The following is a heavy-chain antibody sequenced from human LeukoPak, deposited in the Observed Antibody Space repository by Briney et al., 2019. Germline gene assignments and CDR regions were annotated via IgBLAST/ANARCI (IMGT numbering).Heavy chain of an antibody. CDR3: AKETPNTGWFDP. CDR2: INPSGDGT. Sequence: VKVSCKASGXTXXTNXXHWVRQAXGQGLXWIGVINPSGDGTSYPQKFQGRVTLARDTSTSTIYMELSSLRSEDTAIYYCAKETPNTGWFDPWGQGTLVTVSS. V-gene: IGHV1-46*02. CDR1: GXTXXTNX. D-gene: IGHD1-14*01. J-gene: IGHJ5*02.